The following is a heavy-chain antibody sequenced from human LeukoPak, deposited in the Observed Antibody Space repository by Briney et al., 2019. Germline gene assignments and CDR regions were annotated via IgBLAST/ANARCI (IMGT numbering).Heavy chain of an antibody. CDR3: ARGPPIVVVPAALIAAAGPFDY. D-gene: IGHD2-2*01. V-gene: IGHV3-30*02. CDR2: IRYDGSNK. CDR1: GFTFSSYG. Sequence: GGSLRLSCAASGFTFSSYGMHWVRQAPGKGLDWVAFIRYDGSNKYYADSVKGRFTISRDNSKNTLYLQMNSLRAEDTAVYFCARGPPIVVVPAALIAAAGPFDYWGLGTLVTVSS. J-gene: IGHJ4*02.